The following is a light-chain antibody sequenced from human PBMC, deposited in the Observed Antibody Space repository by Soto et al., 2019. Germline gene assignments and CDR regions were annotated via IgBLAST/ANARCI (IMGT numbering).Light chain of an antibody. CDR3: QQLNRFPRT. V-gene: IGKV1-9*01. J-gene: IGKJ1*01. CDR2: SAS. CDR1: QDISSY. Sequence: DIQLTQAPSFLSASVGDRVTITCRASQDISSYLAWYQQRPGKVPRFLTHSASTLQRGVPSRFSATGSGTTFTITISRLQPEDIATYYCQQLNRFPRTFGQGTKVEV.